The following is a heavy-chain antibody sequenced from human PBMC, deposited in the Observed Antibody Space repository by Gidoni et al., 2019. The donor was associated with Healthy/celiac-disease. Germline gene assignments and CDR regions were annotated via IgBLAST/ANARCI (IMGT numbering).Heavy chain of an antibody. D-gene: IGHD2-2*02. V-gene: IGHV3-48*02. CDR3: AREAPYCSSTSCYRAYYYYMDV. Sequence: EVQLVESGGVLVQPGGSLILSCAAPGFTFTTYSMNWVRQAPGKGLEWVSYISSSSSTIYYEDSVKGRFTISRDNAKNSLYLQMNSLRDEDTAVYYCAREAPYCSSTSCYRAYYYYMDVWGKGTTVTVSS. J-gene: IGHJ6*03. CDR1: GFTFTTYS. CDR2: ISSSSSTI.